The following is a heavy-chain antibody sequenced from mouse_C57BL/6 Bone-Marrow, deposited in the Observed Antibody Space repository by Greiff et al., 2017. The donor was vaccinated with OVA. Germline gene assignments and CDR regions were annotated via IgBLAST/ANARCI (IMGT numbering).Heavy chain of an antibody. V-gene: IGHV1-62-2*01. CDR3: ARHEGGIYDGYPYAMDY. J-gene: IGHJ4*01. Sequence: VQLQESGAELVKPGASVKPSCKASGYTFTEYTIHWVKQRSGQGLEWIGWFYPGSGSIKYNEKFKDKATLTADKSSSTVYMELSRLTSEDSAVYFCARHEGGIYDGYPYAMDYWGQGTSVTVSS. CDR1: GYTFTEYT. CDR2: FYPGSGSI. D-gene: IGHD2-3*01.